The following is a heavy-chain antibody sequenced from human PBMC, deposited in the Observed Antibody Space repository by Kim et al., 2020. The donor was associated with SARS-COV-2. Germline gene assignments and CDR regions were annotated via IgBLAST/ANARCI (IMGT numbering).Heavy chain of an antibody. CDR3: TKDGGSGKGAFDI. J-gene: IGHJ3*02. Sequence: YPDCMRGRFTVSRDNSKNSMYLQMSGLRAEDTATYYCTKDGGSGKGAFDIWGQGTMVTVSS. V-gene: IGHV3-23*01. D-gene: IGHD3-10*01.